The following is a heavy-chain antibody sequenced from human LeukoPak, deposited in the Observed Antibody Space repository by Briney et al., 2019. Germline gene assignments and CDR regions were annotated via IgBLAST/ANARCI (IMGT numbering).Heavy chain of an antibody. Sequence: SETLSLTCTVSGGSINNYYLTWIRQPPGKGLEWIGEINHSGSTNYNPSLKSRVTISVDTSKNQFSLKLSSVAAADTAVYYCARGIQLWLRDYWGQGTLVTVSS. J-gene: IGHJ4*02. D-gene: IGHD5-18*01. CDR3: ARGIQLWLRDY. CDR1: GGSINNYY. CDR2: INHSGST. V-gene: IGHV4-34*01.